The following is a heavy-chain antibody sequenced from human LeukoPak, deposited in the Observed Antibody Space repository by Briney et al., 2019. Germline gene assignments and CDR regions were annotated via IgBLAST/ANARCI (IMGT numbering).Heavy chain of an antibody. J-gene: IGHJ5*01. V-gene: IGHV3-23*01. D-gene: IGHD4-17*01. CDR1: GFTFNNYA. CDR2: ISGSGGTA. Sequence: GGSLRLSCAASGFTFNNYAMNWVRQAPGKGLEWVSLISGSGGTAYYADSVKGRFTISRDKSKNAVFLQMNSLRDDDTALYFCAKSSGYSDYAWFDSWGQGTLVTVPS. CDR3: AKSSGYSDYAWFDS.